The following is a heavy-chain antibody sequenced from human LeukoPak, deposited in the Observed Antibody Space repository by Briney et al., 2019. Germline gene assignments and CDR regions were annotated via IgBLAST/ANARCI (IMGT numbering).Heavy chain of an antibody. D-gene: IGHD2-15*01. CDR3: ARQGYCSGGSCYRGSDY. CDR1: GYSISSGYY. Sequence: SETLSLTCTVSGYSISSGYYWGWIRQPPGKGLEWIGSIYHSGSTHFNPSLKSRVTISVDTSKNQFSLKLSSVTAADTAVYYCARQGYCSGGSCYRGSDYWGQGTLVTVSS. CDR2: IYHSGST. J-gene: IGHJ4*02. V-gene: IGHV4-38-2*02.